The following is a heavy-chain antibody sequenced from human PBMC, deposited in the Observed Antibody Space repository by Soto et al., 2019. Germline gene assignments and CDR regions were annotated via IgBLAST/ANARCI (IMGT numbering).Heavy chain of an antibody. CDR3: ARGRDITAARAINWFDP. CDR1: CESISTYY. D-gene: IGHD6-13*01. J-gene: IGHJ5*02. CDR2: VYYNGNT. V-gene: IGHV4-59*01. Sequence: LSLTCSVSCESISTYYWSCIRQPPGKGLEWIGDVYYNGNTNYNPSLKSRVTISVDTSKNQFSLRLSSVTAADTAVYYCARGRDITAARAINWFDPWGQGTRVTVSS.